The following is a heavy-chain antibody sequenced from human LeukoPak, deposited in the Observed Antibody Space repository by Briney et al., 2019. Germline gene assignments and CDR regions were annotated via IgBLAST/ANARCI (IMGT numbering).Heavy chain of an antibody. CDR2: IYYSGST. J-gene: IGHJ5*02. V-gene: IGHV4-39*07. CDR1: GGSISRSRDY. Sequence: SEALSLTCTVSGGSISRSRDYWGWIRQPPGKGLEWIGSIYYSGSTYYNPSLKSRVTISVDTSKNQFSLKLSSVTAADTAVYYCARLPSPGWFDPWGQGTLVTVSS. CDR3: ARLPSPGWFDP.